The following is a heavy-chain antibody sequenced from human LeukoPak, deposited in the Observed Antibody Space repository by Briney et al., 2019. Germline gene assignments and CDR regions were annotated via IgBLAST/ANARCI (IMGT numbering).Heavy chain of an antibody. Sequence: ASVKVSCKASGYTFSSYDLNWVRQATGQGLEGMGWMNPNSGNTGYAQKFQGRVNMTRNTSISTAYMELSSLRSEDTAVYYCARKFLGSRGYYFDYWGQGTLVTVSS. D-gene: IGHD3-10*01. CDR2: MNPNSGNT. CDR1: GYTFSSYD. J-gene: IGHJ4*02. CDR3: ARKFLGSRGYYFDY. V-gene: IGHV1-8*01.